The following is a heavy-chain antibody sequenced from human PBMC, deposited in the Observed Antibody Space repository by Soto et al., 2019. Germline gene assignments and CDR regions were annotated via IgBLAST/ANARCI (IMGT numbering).Heavy chain of an antibody. CDR3: ARDSLTGNYFDP. V-gene: IGHV3-23*01. D-gene: IGHD1-7*01. CDR2: ISGSGGST. J-gene: IGHJ5*02. Sequence: PGGSLRLSCAASGFTFSSYAMSWVRQAPGKGLEWVSAISGSGGSTYYADSVKGRFTISRDNSKNTLYLRMNSLRAEDTAVYYCARDSLTGNYFDPWGQGTLVTVSS. CDR1: GFTFSSYA.